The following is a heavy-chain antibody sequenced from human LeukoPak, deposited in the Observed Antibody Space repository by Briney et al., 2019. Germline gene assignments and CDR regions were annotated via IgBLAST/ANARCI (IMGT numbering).Heavy chain of an antibody. J-gene: IGHJ4*02. V-gene: IGHV1-46*01. Sequence: GASVKVSCKASGYSFTNYYIHWVRQAPGQGLEWMGRINPSGGGTSYAQKFQGRVTMTRDMSTSTAYMELSSLRSEDTAVYYCARDQDSIGYGENLYWGQGILVTVSS. D-gene: IGHD5-18*01. CDR3: ARDQDSIGYGENLY. CDR2: INPSGGGT. CDR1: GYSFTNYY.